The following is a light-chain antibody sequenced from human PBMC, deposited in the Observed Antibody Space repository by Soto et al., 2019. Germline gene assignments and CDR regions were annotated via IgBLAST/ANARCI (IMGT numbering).Light chain of an antibody. V-gene: IGLV2-8*01. J-gene: IGLJ3*02. CDR2: EVS. CDR3: TSYVGSDIWV. Sequence: QSALTQPPSASGSPGQSVTISCTGTSSDLGAYNYVSWYQQYPGKAPKLMIYEVSKRPSGVPDLFSGSKSGNTASLTVSQLQAEDEAHYHCTSYVGSDIWVFGGGTNVTVL. CDR1: SSDLGAYNY.